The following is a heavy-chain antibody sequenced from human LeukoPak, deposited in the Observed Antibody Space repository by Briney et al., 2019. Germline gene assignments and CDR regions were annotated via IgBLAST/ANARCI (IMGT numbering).Heavy chain of an antibody. V-gene: IGHV3-7*01. CDR2: IKQDGSEK. CDR3: ARFDYGDYDDAFDI. J-gene: IGHJ3*02. Sequence: GGSLRLSCAASGFTFNNYWMSWVRQAPGKRLEWVAHIKQDGSEKYYADSVKGRFTISRDNVKNSLYLQMNSLSAEDTAVYYCARFDYGDYDDAFDIWGQGTMVTVSS. CDR1: GFTFNNYW. D-gene: IGHD4-17*01.